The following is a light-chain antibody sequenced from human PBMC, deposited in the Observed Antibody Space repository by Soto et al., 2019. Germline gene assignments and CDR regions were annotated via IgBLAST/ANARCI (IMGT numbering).Light chain of an antibody. CDR3: QQLGT. V-gene: IGKV1-5*03. CDR2: KAS. CDR1: QSISSW. J-gene: IGKJ1*01. Sequence: DIQMTQSPSTLSASVGDRFAVTCRASQSISSWLAWYQQKPGKAPKLLIYKASSLESGVPSRFSGSGSGTEFTLTISSLQPDDFATYYCQQLGTFGQGTKVDIK.